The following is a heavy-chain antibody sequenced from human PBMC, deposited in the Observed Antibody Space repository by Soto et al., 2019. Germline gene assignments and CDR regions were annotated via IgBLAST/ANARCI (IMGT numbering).Heavy chain of an antibody. Sequence: QVRLVQSGAEVKKPGASVTVSCKATGYPFTNYHIYWLRQAPGQGPAWLGIINPTDERPSYAQRFQERLTLPRDTSASTVYMHLSSLGSDDTAGYFCARGSVPGLPLVDAWGQGTAVTVSS. CDR2: INPTDERP. V-gene: IGHV1-46*01. CDR3: ARGSVPGLPLVDA. CDR1: GYPFTNYH. D-gene: IGHD2-15*01. J-gene: IGHJ6*02.